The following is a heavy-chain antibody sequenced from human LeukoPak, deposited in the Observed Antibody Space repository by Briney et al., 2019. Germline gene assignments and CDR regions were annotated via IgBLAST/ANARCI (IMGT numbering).Heavy chain of an antibody. CDR2: ISSSGSTI. V-gene: IGHV3-11*04. Sequence: GGSLRLSCAASGFTFSDYYMSWIRQAPEKGLEWVSYISSSGSTIYYADSVKGRFTISRDNAKNSLYLQMNSLRAEDTAVYYCARGSLRYFDPHNGWGQGTLVTVSS. J-gene: IGHJ4*02. D-gene: IGHD3-9*01. CDR1: GFTFSDYY. CDR3: ARGSLRYFDPHNG.